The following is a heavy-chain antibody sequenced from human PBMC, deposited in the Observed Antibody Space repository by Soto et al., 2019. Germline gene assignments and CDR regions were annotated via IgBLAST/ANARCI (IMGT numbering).Heavy chain of an antibody. Sequence: TRPALVNPTETLTLTCTVSALSLNTGRLGVSWIRQPPGKALEWLAHIFSNDEKSYSTSLKSRLTISKDNSRSQVVLTMTNVDPVDSGTYYCALIKDCSRTDCYLASFDPWGQGTLVPVS. V-gene: IGHV2-26*01. D-gene: IGHD2-2*01. CDR3: ALIKDCSRTDCYLASFDP. CDR1: ALSLNTGRLG. CDR2: IFSNDEK. J-gene: IGHJ5*02.